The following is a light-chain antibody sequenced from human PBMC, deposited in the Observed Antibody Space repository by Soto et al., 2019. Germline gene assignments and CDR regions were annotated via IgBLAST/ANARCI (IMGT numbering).Light chain of an antibody. CDR1: QSVSSSY. Sequence: EIVLTQSPGTLSLSPGDRATLSCRASQSVSSSYLAWYQQKPGQPPRLLIYGASSRATGIPDRFSGSGSGTDFTLTISRLEPEDFAVYYCHQYDTFGGGTKVDIK. CDR2: GAS. CDR3: HQYDT. V-gene: IGKV3-20*01. J-gene: IGKJ4*01.